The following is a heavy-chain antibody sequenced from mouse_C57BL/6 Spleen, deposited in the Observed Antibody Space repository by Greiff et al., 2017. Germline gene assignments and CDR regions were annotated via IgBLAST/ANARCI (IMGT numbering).Heavy chain of an antibody. CDR1: GFTFSSYA. J-gene: IGHJ4*01. CDR2: ISDGGSYT. CDR3: ARDLLMDY. Sequence: EVKVVESGGGLVKPGGSLKLSCAASGFTFSSYAMSWVRQTPEKRLEWVATISDGGSYTSYPANVKGRFTISRDNAKNNLYLQMSHLKSEDTAMYYCARDLLMDYWGQGTSVTVAA. V-gene: IGHV5-4*01.